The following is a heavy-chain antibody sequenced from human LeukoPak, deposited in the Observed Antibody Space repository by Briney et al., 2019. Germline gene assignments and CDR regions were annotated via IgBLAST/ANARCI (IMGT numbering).Heavy chain of an antibody. V-gene: IGHV1-18*01. J-gene: IGHJ6*02. CDR3: ARHPDYDFWSGYRPYYYYGMDV. CDR1: GYTFTSYG. CDR2: ISAYNGNT. Sequence: GASVKVSCKASGYTFTSYGISWVRQAPGQGLEWMGWISAYNGNTNYAQKLQGRVTMTTGTSMSTAYMELRSLRSDDTAVYYCARHPDYDFWSGYRPYYYYGMDVWGQGTTVTVSS. D-gene: IGHD3-3*01.